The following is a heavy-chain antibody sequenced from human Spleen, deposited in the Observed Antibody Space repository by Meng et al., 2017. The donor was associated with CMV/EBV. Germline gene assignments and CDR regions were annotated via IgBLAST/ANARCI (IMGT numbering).Heavy chain of an antibody. J-gene: IGHJ4*02. CDR2: IYWDDDK. D-gene: IGHD6-19*01. Sequence: QITLKESGPTLVNPTQTLKLTCTSSGFSLSTSGVGVGWIRQPPGKALEWLALIYWDDDKRYSPSLKSRLTITKDTSKNQVVLTMTNMDPVDTATYYCAHGIAVAGRKGFDYWGQGTLVTVSS. CDR3: AHGIAVAGRKGFDY. CDR1: GFSLSTSGVG. V-gene: IGHV2-5*02.